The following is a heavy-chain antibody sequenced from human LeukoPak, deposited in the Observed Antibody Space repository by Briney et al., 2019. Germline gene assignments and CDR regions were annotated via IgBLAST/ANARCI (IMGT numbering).Heavy chain of an antibody. CDR1: GFSLSTSGVG. Sequence: SGPTLVKPTQTLTLTCTFSGFSLSTSGVGVGWIRQPPGKALEWLAFIYGDDDKRYTPSLKSRLTITKDTSKSQIILTLTNMDLVDTGTYYCARRGYNTDSDYWGQGTLVTVSS. J-gene: IGHJ4*02. CDR3: ARRGYNTDSDY. D-gene: IGHD5-12*01. CDR2: IYGDDDK. V-gene: IGHV2-5*02.